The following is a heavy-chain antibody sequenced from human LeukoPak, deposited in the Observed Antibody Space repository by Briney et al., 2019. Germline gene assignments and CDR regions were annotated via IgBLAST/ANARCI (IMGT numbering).Heavy chain of an antibody. D-gene: IGHD6-13*01. CDR2: IKSKTDGGTT. J-gene: IGHJ4*02. V-gene: IGHV3-15*01. Sequence: GGSLRLSCVASGFTFSNAWMSWVRPAPGRGLEWVGRIKSKTDGGTTDYAAPVKGRFTISRDDSKNTLYLQMNSLKTEDTAVYYCANGRSRTAAAGTMDYWGQGTLVTVSS. CDR3: ANGRSRTAAAGTMDY. CDR1: GFTFSNAW.